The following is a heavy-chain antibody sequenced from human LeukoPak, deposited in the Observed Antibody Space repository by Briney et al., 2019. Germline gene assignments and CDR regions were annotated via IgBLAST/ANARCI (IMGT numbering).Heavy chain of an antibody. J-gene: IGHJ6*02. V-gene: IGHV1-69*04. CDR2: IIPILGIA. CDR3: ARELNEYCSSTSCLSPLYYYGMDV. D-gene: IGHD2-2*01. CDR1: GGTFSSYA. Sequence: SVKVSCKASGGTFSSYAISWVRQAPGQGLEWMGRIIPILGIANYAQKFQGRVTITADKSTSTAYMELSSLRSGDTAVYYCARELNEYCSSTSCLSPLYYYGMDVWGQGTTVTVSS.